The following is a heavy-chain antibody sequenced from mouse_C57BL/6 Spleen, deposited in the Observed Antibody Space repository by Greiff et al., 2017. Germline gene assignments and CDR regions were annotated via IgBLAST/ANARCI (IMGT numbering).Heavy chain of an antibody. D-gene: IGHD2-1*01. Sequence: QVQLQQSGAELVKPGASVKISCKAPGYAFSSYWMNWVKQRPGKGLEWIGQIYPGDGDTNYNGKFKGKATLTADKSSSTAYMQLSSLTSEDSAVYFCARDGNYDGNYFDYWGQGTTLTVSS. CDR2: IYPGDGDT. CDR3: ARDGNYDGNYFDY. CDR1: GYAFSSYW. J-gene: IGHJ2*01. V-gene: IGHV1-80*01.